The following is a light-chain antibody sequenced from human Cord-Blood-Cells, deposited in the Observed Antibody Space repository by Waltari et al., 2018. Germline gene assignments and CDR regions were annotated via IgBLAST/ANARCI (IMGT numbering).Light chain of an antibody. Sequence: VVMTQSPLPLLVALGQPAPIPCRSIQGLVYSDGNTYLSWFQQRRCQSPRLLLYKVANRDSGVPNRFGGSGSGTDVTLKISRVEAEDVGVYYCMQGTHWPPMYTFGQGTKLEIK. CDR3: MQGTHWPPMYT. CDR1: QGLVYSDGNTY. J-gene: IGKJ2*01. V-gene: IGKV2-30*01. CDR2: KVA.